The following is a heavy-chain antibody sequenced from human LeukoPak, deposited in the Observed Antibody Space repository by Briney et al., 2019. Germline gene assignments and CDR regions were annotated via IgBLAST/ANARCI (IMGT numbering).Heavy chain of an antibody. D-gene: IGHD6-13*01. CDR3: ARGEATAGTKFDY. Sequence: PGRSLRLSCAASGFTFDSFGMHWVRQAPGKGLEWVAVIWYDGSNKYYADSVKGRFTISRDNSKNTLYLQMNSLRAEDTAVYYRARGEATAGTKFDYWGQGTLVTVSS. CDR2: IWYDGSNK. J-gene: IGHJ4*02. CDR1: GFTFDSFG. V-gene: IGHV3-33*01.